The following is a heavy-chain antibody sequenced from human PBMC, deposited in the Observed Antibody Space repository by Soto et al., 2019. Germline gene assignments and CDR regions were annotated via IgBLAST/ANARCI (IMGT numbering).Heavy chain of an antibody. D-gene: IGHD3-10*01. J-gene: IGHJ4*02. CDR1: GLTFSNYA. V-gene: IGHV3-23*01. CDR3: AKGPPNVLLWFGEN. Sequence: GGSLRLSCAASGLTFSNYAMSWVRQAPGKGLEWVSAISGSGGSTYYADSVKGRFTISRDNSKNTLYLQMNSLRAEDTAVYYCAKGPPNVLLWFGENWGQGTLVTVSS. CDR2: ISGSGGST.